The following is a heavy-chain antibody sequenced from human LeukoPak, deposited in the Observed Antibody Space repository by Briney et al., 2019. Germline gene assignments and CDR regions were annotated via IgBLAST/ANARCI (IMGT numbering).Heavy chain of an antibody. CDR3: ARVEVGWLQPDY. V-gene: IGHV4-39*07. J-gene: IGHJ4*02. CDR1: GGSISSSSYY. CDR2: IYYSGST. Sequence: PSETLSLTCTVPGGSISSSSYYWGWIRQPPGKGLEWIGSIYYSGSTYYNPSLKSRVTISVDTSKNQFSLKLSSVTAADTAVYYCARVEVGWLQPDYWGQGTLVTVSS. D-gene: IGHD5-24*01.